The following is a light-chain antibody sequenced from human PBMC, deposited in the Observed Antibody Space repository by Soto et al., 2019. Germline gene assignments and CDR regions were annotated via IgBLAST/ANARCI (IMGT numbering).Light chain of an antibody. V-gene: IGKV1-27*01. J-gene: IGKJ1*01. Sequence: DIQMTQSPSSLSASVGDRVTITCRASQSISSYLAWYQQKPGKAPKLLIYDASSLESGVPARFSGSGSGTDFTLTINSLQPEDFATYYCQKYDSSPNTFGQGTKVDIK. CDR2: DAS. CDR1: QSISSY. CDR3: QKYDSSPNT.